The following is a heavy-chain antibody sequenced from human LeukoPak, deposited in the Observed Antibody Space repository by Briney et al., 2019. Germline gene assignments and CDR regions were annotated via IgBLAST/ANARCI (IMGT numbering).Heavy chain of an antibody. V-gene: IGHV1-46*01. J-gene: IGHJ4*02. CDR3: ARDLSHSPGMYSSSSSGDY. Sequence: ASVKVSCKASGYTFTSYYMHWVRQAPGQGLEWMGIINPSGGSTSYAQKFQGRVTMTRDTSTSTVYMELSSLRSEDTAVYYCARDLSHSPGMYSSSSSGDYWGQGTLVTVSS. CDR2: INPSGGST. CDR1: GYTFTSYY. D-gene: IGHD6-6*01.